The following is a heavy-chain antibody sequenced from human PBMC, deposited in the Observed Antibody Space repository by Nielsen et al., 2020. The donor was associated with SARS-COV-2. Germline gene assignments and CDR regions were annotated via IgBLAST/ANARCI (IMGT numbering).Heavy chain of an antibody. V-gene: IGHV3-30*18. CDR1: GFTFRSYD. Sequence: GESLKISCAASGFTFRSYDMHWVRQAPGKGLEWVAVMSYDGSNKYYADSVKGRFTISRDNSKNTLYLQMNSLRAEDTAVYYCAKGEDYYGSGSSHFYYYYGMDVWGQGTTVTVSS. CDR2: MSYDGSNK. J-gene: IGHJ6*02. D-gene: IGHD3-10*01. CDR3: AKGEDYYGSGSSHFYYYYGMDV.